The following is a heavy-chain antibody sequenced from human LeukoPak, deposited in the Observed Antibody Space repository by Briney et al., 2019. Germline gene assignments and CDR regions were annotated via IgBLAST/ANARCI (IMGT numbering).Heavy chain of an antibody. D-gene: IGHD3-22*01. V-gene: IGHV6-1*01. CDR3: ARDRDYYVTSGYHTYYFDY. Sequence: SQTLSLTCAISGDSASTNSAAWNWIRQSPSRGLEWLGRTYYRSKWYHDYAVSVKSRITINSDTSKNQFSLQLNSVTPEDTAVYYCARDRDYYVTSGYHTYYFDYWGQGTLVTVSS. CDR1: GDSASTNSAA. CDR2: TYYRSKWYH. J-gene: IGHJ4*02.